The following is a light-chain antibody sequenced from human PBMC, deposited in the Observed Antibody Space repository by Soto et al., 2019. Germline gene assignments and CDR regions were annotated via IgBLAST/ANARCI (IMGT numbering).Light chain of an antibody. Sequence: DIQMTQSPSILSASVGDRVTITCRASQSISTWLDWYQQKPGKAPKVLIYKASSLESGVPSRFSGSGSATEFTLTISSLQPDDFATYFCQQYNSYPWTFGQGTKVEIK. CDR3: QQYNSYPWT. V-gene: IGKV1-5*03. CDR1: QSISTW. J-gene: IGKJ1*01. CDR2: KAS.